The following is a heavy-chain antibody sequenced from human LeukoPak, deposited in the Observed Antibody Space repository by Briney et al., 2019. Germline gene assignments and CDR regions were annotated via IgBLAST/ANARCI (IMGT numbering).Heavy chain of an antibody. CDR1: GFTFSSYA. J-gene: IGHJ2*01. CDR3: AKGSSTYSITSYWYFDL. V-gene: IGHV3-23*01. CDR2: ISASGGST. Sequence: VQPGGSLRLSCAASGFTFSSYAMSWVRQAPGKGLEWVSTISASGGSTYYADSVKGRSTISRDNSKTTLYLQMNSLRAEDTAVYYCAKGSSTYSITSYWYFDLWGRGTLVTVSS. D-gene: IGHD6-13*01.